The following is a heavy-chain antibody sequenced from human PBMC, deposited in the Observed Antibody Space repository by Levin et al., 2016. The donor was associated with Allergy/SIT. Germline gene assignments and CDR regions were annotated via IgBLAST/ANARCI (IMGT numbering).Heavy chain of an antibody. D-gene: IGHD3-10*01. CDR3: ATSTGVGFGVHYYGMDV. V-gene: IGHV1-2*04. Sequence: WVRQAPGQGLEWMGWINPNSGGTNYAQKFQGWVTMTRDTSISTAYMELSRLRSDDTAVYYCATSTGVGFGVHYYGMDVWGQGTTVTVSS. CDR2: INPNSGGT. J-gene: IGHJ6*02.